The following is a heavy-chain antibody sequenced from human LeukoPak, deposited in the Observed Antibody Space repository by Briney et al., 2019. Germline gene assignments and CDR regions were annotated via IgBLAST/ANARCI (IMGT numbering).Heavy chain of an antibody. Sequence: GGSLRLSCAASGFTFSSYAMSWVRQAPGKGLEWVSAISGSGGSTYYADSVKGRFTISRDNSKNTLYLQMNSLRAEDTAVYYCAKDHYDYVWGSYRYIHGFRRGYWGQGTLVTVSS. D-gene: IGHD3-16*02. V-gene: IGHV3-23*01. CDR3: AKDHYDYVWGSYRYIHGFRRGY. CDR1: GFTFSSYA. CDR2: ISGSGGST. J-gene: IGHJ4*02.